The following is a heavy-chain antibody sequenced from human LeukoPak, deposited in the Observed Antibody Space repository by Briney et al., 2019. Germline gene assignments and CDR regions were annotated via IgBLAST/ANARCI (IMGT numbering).Heavy chain of an antibody. D-gene: IGHD3-3*01. CDR2: INWNGGST. Sequence: GGSLRLSCAASGFTFSSYSMNWVRQAPGKGLEWVSGINWNGGSTGYADSVKGRFTISRDNAKNSLYLQMNSLRAEDTALYYCARGYDFWSGYPPYYYYMDVWGKGTTVTVSS. J-gene: IGHJ6*03. CDR1: GFTFSSYS. V-gene: IGHV3-20*04. CDR3: ARGYDFWSGYPPYYYYMDV.